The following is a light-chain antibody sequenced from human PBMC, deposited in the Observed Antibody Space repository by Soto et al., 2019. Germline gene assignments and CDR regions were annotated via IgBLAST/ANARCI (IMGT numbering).Light chain of an antibody. CDR2: DGS. CDR1: QDIRND. Sequence: AIQMTQSPSSLSASVGDRVTITCRASQDIRNDLGWYQQKPGKAPKLLIYDGSKLQSGVPSRFSGSVSGTDFTLTISSLQPEDFATYYCQQSYDTPWTFGQGTKLEIK. J-gene: IGKJ1*01. V-gene: IGKV1-6*01. CDR3: QQSYDTPWT.